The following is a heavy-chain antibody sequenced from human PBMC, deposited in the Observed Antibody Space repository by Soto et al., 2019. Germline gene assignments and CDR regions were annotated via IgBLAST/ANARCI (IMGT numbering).Heavy chain of an antibody. CDR1: GYTFTGYY. CDR2: INPNSGGT. Sequence: QVQLVQSGAEVKKPGASVKVSCKASGYTFTGYYMHWVRQAPGQGLEWMGWINPNSGGTNYAQKVQGWVTMTRDTSISTAYMELSRLRSDDTAVYYCARALPYSGYAELDYWGQGTLVTVSS. J-gene: IGHJ4*02. D-gene: IGHD5-12*01. V-gene: IGHV1-2*04. CDR3: ARALPYSGYAELDY.